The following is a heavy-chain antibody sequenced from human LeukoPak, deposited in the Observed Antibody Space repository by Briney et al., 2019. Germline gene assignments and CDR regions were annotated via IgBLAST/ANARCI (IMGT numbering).Heavy chain of an antibody. Sequence: GGFLRLSCAASGFIFSSYSMSWVRQAPGKGLEWVSVITGSGGNTYYADSVKGRFTISKDNSKNTVYLQMSSLRVDDTAVYYCAKAASSSWPSYYYGMDVWGQGTTVTVSS. CDR1: GFIFSSYS. CDR3: AKAASSSWPSYYYGMDV. V-gene: IGHV3-23*01. CDR2: ITGSGGNT. D-gene: IGHD6-13*01. J-gene: IGHJ6*02.